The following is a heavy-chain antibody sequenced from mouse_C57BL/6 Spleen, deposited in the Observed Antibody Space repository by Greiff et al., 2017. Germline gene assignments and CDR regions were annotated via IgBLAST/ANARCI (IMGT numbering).Heavy chain of an antibody. Sequence: EVKLVESGPGMVKPSQSLSLTCTVTGYSITSGYDWHWIRHFPGNKLEWMGYISYSGSTNYNPSLKSRISITHDTSKNHFFLKLNSVTTEDTATYYCASSNWDYAMDYWGQGTSVTVSS. CDR1: GYSITSGYD. CDR3: ASSNWDYAMDY. D-gene: IGHD4-1*01. CDR2: ISYSGST. J-gene: IGHJ4*01. V-gene: IGHV3-1*01.